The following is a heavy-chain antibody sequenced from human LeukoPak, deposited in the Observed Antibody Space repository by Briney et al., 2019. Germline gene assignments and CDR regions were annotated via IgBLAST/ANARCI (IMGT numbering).Heavy chain of an antibody. D-gene: IGHD3-10*01. V-gene: IGHV4-39*07. J-gene: IGHJ3*02. CDR3: ARVLPYLVVRGVGVDAFDI. CDR2: MYYNGET. Sequence: SETLSLTCTVSGGSISSRNHCWGWIRQTPGKGLEWIGSMYYNGETYYNPSLKSRVTIPIDTSKNQFSLRLSSVTAADAAVYYCARVLPYLVVRGVGVDAFDIWGQGTMVTVSS. CDR1: GGSISSRNHC.